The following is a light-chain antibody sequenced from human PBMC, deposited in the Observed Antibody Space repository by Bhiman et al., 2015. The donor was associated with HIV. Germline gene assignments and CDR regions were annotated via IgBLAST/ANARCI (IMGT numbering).Light chain of an antibody. CDR3: GTWDRSLSVGI. CDR1: TSNIGHNF. V-gene: IGLV1-51*01. J-gene: IGLJ2*01. CDR2: DNN. Sequence: QSVLTQPPSVSAAPGQTVTISCSGSTSNIGHNFLSWFQHVPGTAPKLLIYDNNKRPSGIPDRFSASKSGTSATLDITGLQTGDEADYYCGTWDRSLSVGIFGGGTKLTVL.